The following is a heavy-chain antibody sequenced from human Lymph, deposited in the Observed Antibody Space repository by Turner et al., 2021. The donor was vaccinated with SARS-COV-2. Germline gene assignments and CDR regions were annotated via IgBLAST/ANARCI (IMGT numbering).Heavy chain of an antibody. J-gene: IGHJ6*02. CDR3: ARGHGGNYYYGMDV. V-gene: IGHV3-30*04. Sequence: QVQLVESGGGVVQPGRSLRLSCAASGFTFSTYVMHWVRQAPGKGVEWVALISYDGSNEYYADSVKGRFTISRDKSKNTVYLHMNSLRTEDTAMYYCARGHGGNYYYGMDVWGQGTTVTVSS. D-gene: IGHD2-15*01. CDR1: GFTFSTYV. CDR2: ISYDGSNE.